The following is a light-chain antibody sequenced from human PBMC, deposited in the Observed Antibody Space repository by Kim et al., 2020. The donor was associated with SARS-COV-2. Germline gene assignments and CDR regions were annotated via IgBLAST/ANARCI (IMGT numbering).Light chain of an antibody. Sequence: DIQMTQSPSSLSASVGDRVTITCQASQDISNYLNWYQQKPGKAPKLLIYDASNLETGVPSRFSGSGSGTDFTFTISSLQPEDIATYYGQQYDNLLMYTFGQGTKLEI. CDR3: QQYDNLLMYT. V-gene: IGKV1-33*01. CDR2: DAS. CDR1: QDISNY. J-gene: IGKJ2*01.